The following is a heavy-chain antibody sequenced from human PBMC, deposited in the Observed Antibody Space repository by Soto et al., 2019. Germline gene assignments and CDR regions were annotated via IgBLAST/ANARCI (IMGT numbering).Heavy chain of an antibody. CDR2: IYYSGST. Sequence: SETLSLTCTVSGGSISSGDYYWSWIRQPPGKGLEWIGYIYYSGSTYYNPSLKSRVTISVDTSKNQFSLKLSSVTAADTAVYYCARRKGYYYAMHVCDQGTTVTVSS. CDR1: GGSISSGDYY. CDR3: ARRKGYYYAMHV. J-gene: IGHJ6*02. V-gene: IGHV4-30-4*01.